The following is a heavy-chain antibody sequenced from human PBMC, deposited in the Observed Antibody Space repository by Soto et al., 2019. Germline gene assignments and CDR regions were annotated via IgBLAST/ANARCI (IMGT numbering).Heavy chain of an antibody. D-gene: IGHD6-19*01. J-gene: IGHJ4*01. CDR2: IYYSGST. V-gene: IGHV4-59*01. CDR3: ARDDGRSGWYLSFY. CDR1: GGSISSFY. Sequence: PSENLSLTCTVSGGSISSFYWIWIRQPPGKGLEWIGYIYYSGSTNYNPSLKSRVTISVDTFKDQFSLKLSSVTAADTAVYYCARDDGRSGWYLSFYWGHGTLVTVSS.